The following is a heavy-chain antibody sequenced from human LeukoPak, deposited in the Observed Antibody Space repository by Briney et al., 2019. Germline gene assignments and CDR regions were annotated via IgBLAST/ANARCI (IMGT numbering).Heavy chain of an antibody. CDR3: ARDLSFGSLDF. D-gene: IGHD1-26*01. J-gene: IGHJ4*02. CDR2: MWCDGSKE. CDR1: GFTLSSHG. V-gene: IGHV3-33*01. Sequence: GGSLRLSCAASGFTLSSHGMPWVRQAPGKGLEWVAGMWCDGSKEVYADSVKGRFTISRDMSKNTLNLQMNSLRVEDTAMFYCARDLSFGSLDFRGQGTLVTVSS.